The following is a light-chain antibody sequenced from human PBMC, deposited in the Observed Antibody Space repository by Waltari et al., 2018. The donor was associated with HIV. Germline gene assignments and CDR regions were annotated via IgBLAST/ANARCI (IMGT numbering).Light chain of an antibody. CDR3: SSYTSSTILGV. Sequence: QSALTQPASLSGSPGQSITISCTGTSSDVGGYNFVSWYQQHPGKAPKLIIYEVSNRPSGVSDRFSGSKSGNTASLIISGLQAEDEGDYHCSSYTSSTILGVFGGGTKVTVL. V-gene: IGLV2-14*01. CDR2: EVS. CDR1: SSDVGGYNF. J-gene: IGLJ3*02.